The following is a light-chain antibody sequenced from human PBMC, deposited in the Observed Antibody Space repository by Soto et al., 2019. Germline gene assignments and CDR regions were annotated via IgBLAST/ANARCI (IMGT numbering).Light chain of an antibody. V-gene: IGKV3-11*01. Sequence: ESVLTQSPATLSLSPGEKATLSCRASQSVGNYLAWYQQQRGQPPRLLIYSASSRAAGIPARFSGSGSGTDFTLTISSLEPEDFAVYYCQQRSNGPFTFGPGTKVDIK. CDR3: QQRSNGPFT. CDR2: SAS. CDR1: QSVGNY. J-gene: IGKJ3*01.